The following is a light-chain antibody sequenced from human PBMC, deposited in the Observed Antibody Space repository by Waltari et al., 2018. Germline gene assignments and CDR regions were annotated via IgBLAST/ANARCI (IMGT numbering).Light chain of an antibody. CDR3: ATWDDSLNGRV. V-gene: IGLV1-44*01. Sequence: QSVLTQPPSASGTPGQRVTISCSGSSSNLGSNTLAWYEQFPGMAPRLLIYSNNERPSGVPDRFSGSKSGSSASLTISGLHFEDEADYYCATWDDSLNGRVFGGGTKLTVL. J-gene: IGLJ3*02. CDR2: SNN. CDR1: SSNLGSNT.